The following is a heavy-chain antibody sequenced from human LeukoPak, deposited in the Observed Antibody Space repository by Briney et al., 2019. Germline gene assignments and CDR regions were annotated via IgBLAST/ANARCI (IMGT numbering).Heavy chain of an antibody. CDR1: GYTFTGYY. Sequence: ASVTVSCKASGYTFTGYYMHWVRQAPGQGREWMGWINPNSGGTNYAQKFQGRVTMTRDTSISTAYMALSRLRSDDTAVYYCARGDFWSGPYYYYYMDVWGKGTTVTVSS. J-gene: IGHJ6*03. CDR2: INPNSGGT. V-gene: IGHV1-2*02. CDR3: ARGDFWSGPYYYYYMDV. D-gene: IGHD3-3*01.